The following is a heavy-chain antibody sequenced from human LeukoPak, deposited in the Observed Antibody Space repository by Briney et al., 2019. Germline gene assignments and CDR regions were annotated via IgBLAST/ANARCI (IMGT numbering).Heavy chain of an antibody. J-gene: IGHJ4*02. CDR1: GFTFSSYG. V-gene: IGHV3-30*03. D-gene: IGHD3-22*01. CDR3: VILYYYDSSGPFDY. CDR2: ISYDGSNK. Sequence: GGSLRLSCAASGFTFSSYGMHWVRQAPGKGLEWVAVISYDGSNKYYADSVKGRFTISRDNSKNTLYLQMNSLRAEDTAVYYCVILYYYDSSGPFDYWGQGTLVTVSS.